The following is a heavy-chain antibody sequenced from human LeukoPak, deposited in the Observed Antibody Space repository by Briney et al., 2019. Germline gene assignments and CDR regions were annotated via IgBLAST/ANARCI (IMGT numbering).Heavy chain of an antibody. J-gene: IGHJ3*02. CDR1: GFTFSSYG. Sequence: GGSLRLSCAASGFTFSSYGMHWVRQAPGKGLEWVAFIRYDGSNKYYADSVKGRFTISRDDAKNSLYLQMNSLRVEDTAVYYCARDLDYDSSGYPAFDIWGQGTMVTVSS. V-gene: IGHV3-30*02. CDR3: ARDLDYDSSGYPAFDI. D-gene: IGHD3-22*01. CDR2: IRYDGSNK.